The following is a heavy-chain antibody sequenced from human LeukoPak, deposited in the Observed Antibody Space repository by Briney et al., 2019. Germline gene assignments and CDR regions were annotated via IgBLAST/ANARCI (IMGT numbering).Heavy chain of an antibody. CDR3: ARLATPLSWFDP. D-gene: IGHD2-15*01. J-gene: IGHJ5*02. V-gene: IGHV4-59*01. CDR1: GGSISTYY. CDR2: IYDRGST. Sequence: PSETLSLTCTVSGGSISTYYWSWIRQSPGKAMEWIGYIYDRGSTNYNPSLKSRVTISLDTSKNQFSLKLRSMTAADTAVYFCARLATPLSWFDPWGQGTLVTVSS.